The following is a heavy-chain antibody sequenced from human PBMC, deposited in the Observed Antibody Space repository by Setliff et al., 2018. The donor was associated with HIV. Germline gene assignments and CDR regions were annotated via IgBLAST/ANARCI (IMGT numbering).Heavy chain of an antibody. CDR2: IYQSGTT. CDR3: ARVETTVTSRLDY. CDR1: GFSISSGFF. D-gene: IGHD4-17*01. J-gene: IGHJ4*02. V-gene: IGHV4-38-2*01. Sequence: SETLSLTCAVSGFSISSGFFWGWVRQPPGKGLEWIGSIYQSGTTYYNPALKSRVTISVDTSKNQFSLRLTSVTAADTAVYFCARVETTVTSRLDYWGQGALVTVS.